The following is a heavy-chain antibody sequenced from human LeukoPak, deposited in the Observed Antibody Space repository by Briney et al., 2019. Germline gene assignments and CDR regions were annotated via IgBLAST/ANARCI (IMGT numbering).Heavy chain of an antibody. CDR1: GDAISRHY. V-gene: IGHV4-4*07. Sequence: PSETLSLTCTVSGDAISRHYWSWIRQPAGKGLEWIGRMYFRGSTNYNPSLKSRVTMSLDMSKNQFSLKLTSVTAADTPVYYCARGPYYYYMDVWGKGTTVTVSS. CDR2: MYFRGST. J-gene: IGHJ6*03. CDR3: ARGPYYYYMDV.